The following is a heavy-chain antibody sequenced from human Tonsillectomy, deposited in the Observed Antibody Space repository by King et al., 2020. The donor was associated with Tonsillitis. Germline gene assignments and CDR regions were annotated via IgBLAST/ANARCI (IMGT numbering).Heavy chain of an antibody. CDR2: ISGSGGST. CDR1: GFTFSNYA. Sequence: VQLVESGGGLVQPGGSLRLSCAASGFTFSNYAMSWVRQAPGKGLEWVSDISGSGGSTYYADSVKGRFTISRDNFRTTLYLHMNSLRAEDTAVYYCAKATSSHWSGSTPYYGMDVWGQGTTVTVSS. CDR3: AKATSSHWSGSTPYYGMDV. D-gene: IGHD1-7*01. V-gene: IGHV3-23*04. J-gene: IGHJ6*02.